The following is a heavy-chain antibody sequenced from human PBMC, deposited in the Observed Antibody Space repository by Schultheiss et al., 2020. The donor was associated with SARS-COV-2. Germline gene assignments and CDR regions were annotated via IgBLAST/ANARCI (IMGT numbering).Heavy chain of an antibody. CDR2: ISSSGSTI. J-gene: IGHJ4*02. CDR3: AKDRGSSWFRGFDY. D-gene: IGHD6-13*01. V-gene: IGHV3-11*01. CDR1: GGSISSYY. Sequence: LSLTCTVSGGSISSYYWSWIRQPPGKGLEWVSYISSSGSTIYYADSVKGRFTISRDNSKNTLYLQMNSLRAEDTAVYYCAKDRGSSWFRGFDYWGQGTLVTVSS.